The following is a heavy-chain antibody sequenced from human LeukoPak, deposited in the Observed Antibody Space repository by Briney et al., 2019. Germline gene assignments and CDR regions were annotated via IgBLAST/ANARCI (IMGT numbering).Heavy chain of an antibody. D-gene: IGHD3-3*01. CDR3: ARDPGFSVAR. CDR2: ICGWSSPT. CDR1: GFSFSSYG. V-gene: IGHV3-48*04. Sequence: GGSLRLSCATSGFSFSSYGMNWVRQAPGKGLEWVAYICGWSSPTDYADPVKGRFTISRDNARNSLYLQMNNLTVEDTAVYYCARDPGFSVARWGQGSLVFVSS. J-gene: IGHJ4*02.